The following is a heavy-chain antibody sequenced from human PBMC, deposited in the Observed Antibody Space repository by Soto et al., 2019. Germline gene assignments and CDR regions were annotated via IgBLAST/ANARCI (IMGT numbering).Heavy chain of an antibody. CDR2: ISDSGGRT. CDR3: AKELVNSGWTYFDY. D-gene: IGHD6-19*01. V-gene: IGHV3-23*01. Sequence: ESGGGLVQPGGSLRLSCAASGFTFNTYAMSWVRQAPGKGLEWVSAISDSGGRTYYADSVKGRFTISRDNSINTLYLQMNSLRAEDTAVFFCAKELVNSGWTYFDYWGQGTLVAVSS. J-gene: IGHJ4*02. CDR1: GFTFNTYA.